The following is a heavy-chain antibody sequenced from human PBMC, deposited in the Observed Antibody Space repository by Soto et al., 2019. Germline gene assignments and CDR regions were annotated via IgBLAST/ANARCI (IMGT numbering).Heavy chain of an antibody. J-gene: IGHJ6*02. CDR3: ARPRYCSGGTCYLYGMDV. V-gene: IGHV3-11*05. D-gene: IGHD2-15*01. CDR1: GFTFSDYY. Sequence: QVQLVESGGVLVNPGGSLRLSCAASGFTFSDYYMSWIRQAPGKGLEWVSYISSSSTYTNYADSVKGRFTISRDNAKNSLYLQMNSLRAEDTAVYCCARPRYCSGGTCYLYGMDVWGQGTTVTVSS. CDR2: ISSSSTYT.